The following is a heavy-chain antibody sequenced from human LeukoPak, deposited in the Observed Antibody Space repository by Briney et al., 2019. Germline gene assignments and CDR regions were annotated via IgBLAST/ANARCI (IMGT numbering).Heavy chain of an antibody. J-gene: IGHJ4*02. D-gene: IGHD5-18*01. Sequence: ASVKLSCTASGYNFIDYYIHWVRQSPGQGLEWMGWVNHKNGAPKDAQKVQGRVTMSLDTSITTAYMEVNSLRSDDTAVYYCARPTRTGGSGYESFDYWGQGTLVTVSS. V-gene: IGHV1-2*02. CDR1: GYNFIDYY. CDR3: ARPTRTGGSGYESFDY. CDR2: VNHKNGAP.